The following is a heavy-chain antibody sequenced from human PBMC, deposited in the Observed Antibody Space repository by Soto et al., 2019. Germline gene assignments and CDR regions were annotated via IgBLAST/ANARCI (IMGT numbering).Heavy chain of an antibody. Sequence: PSETLSLTCTVSGGSVRSGDYYWSWIRQPPGKGLEWIGHIYYTGTTYYSPSLKSRVTISLDTSKNQISLKLSSVTAADTAVYYCARDLKMVTTSYYHYFLDVWGQGAPVTVYS. CDR2: IYYTGTT. D-gene: IGHD4-17*01. CDR3: ARDLKMVTTSYYHYFLDV. V-gene: IGHV4-30-4*01. J-gene: IGHJ6*02. CDR1: GGSVRSGDYY.